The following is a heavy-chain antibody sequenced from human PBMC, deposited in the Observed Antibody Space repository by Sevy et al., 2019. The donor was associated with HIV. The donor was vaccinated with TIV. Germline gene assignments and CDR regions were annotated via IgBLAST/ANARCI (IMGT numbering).Heavy chain of an antibody. V-gene: IGHV1-2*02. CDR1: GYTFTDTGYY. CDR3: ARESYEFWTGPVDYDYDMDV. D-gene: IGHD3-3*01. Sequence: ASVKVSCKASGYTFTDTGYYVHWVRQAPGQGLEWMGWINPKSGATNYAQKFQGRVTMTRDTSVSTANMELSRLRSDDTAVYYCARESYEFWTGPVDYDYDMDVWGQGTTVTVSS. CDR2: INPKSGAT. J-gene: IGHJ6*02.